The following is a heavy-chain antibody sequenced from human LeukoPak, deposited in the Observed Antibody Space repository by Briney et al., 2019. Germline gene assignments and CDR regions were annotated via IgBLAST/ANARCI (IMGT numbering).Heavy chain of an antibody. CDR2: IYYSGST. CDR3: ARENYDILTGYWFDP. J-gene: IGHJ5*02. D-gene: IGHD3-9*01. V-gene: IGHV4-59*01. Sequence: SETLSLTCTVSGGSISSYYWSWIRQPPGKGLEWIGYIYYSGSTNYNPSLKSRVTISVDTPKNQFSLKLSSVTAADTAVYYCARENYDILTGYWFDPWGQGTLVTVSS. CDR1: GGSISSYY.